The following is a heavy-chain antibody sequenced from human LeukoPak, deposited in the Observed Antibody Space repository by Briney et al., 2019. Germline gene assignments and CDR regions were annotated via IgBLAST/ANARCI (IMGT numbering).Heavy chain of an antibody. V-gene: IGHV2-70*11. J-gene: IGHJ5*02. D-gene: IGHD2-21*02. Sequence: SGPTLVKPTQTLTPTCTFSGFSLSTSGMCVSWIRQPPGKALEWLARIDWDDDKYYSTSLKTRLTISKDTSKNQVVLTMTNMDPVDTATYYCAQEGGDCAWNWFDPWGQGTLVTVSS. CDR3: AQEGGDCAWNWFDP. CDR1: GFSLSTSGMC. CDR2: IDWDDDK.